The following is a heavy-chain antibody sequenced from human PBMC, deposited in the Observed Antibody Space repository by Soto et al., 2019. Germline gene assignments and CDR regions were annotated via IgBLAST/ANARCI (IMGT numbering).Heavy chain of an antibody. V-gene: IGHV1-18*01. CDR3: ARGPWNYYDSSGYSPFDY. CDR1: GYTFTSYG. CDR2: ISACNGNT. D-gene: IGHD3-22*01. Sequence: GASVKVSCKASGYTFTSYGISWVRQAPGQGLEWMGWISACNGNTNYAQKLQGRVTMTTDTSTSTAYMELRSLRSDDTAVYYCARGPWNYYDSSGYSPFDYWGQGTLVTVPQ. J-gene: IGHJ4*02.